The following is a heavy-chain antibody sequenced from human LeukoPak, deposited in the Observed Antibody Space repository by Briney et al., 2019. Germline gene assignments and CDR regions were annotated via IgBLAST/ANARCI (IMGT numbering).Heavy chain of an antibody. CDR2: INRDGSST. V-gene: IGHV3-74*01. Sequence: GGSLRLSCGASGFTFSSYWMYWVRQAPGKGLVWVSRINRDGSSTNYADSVKGRFTISRDNAKNTLYLQMNSLRVEDTAVYYCLTEGGAGYWGQGTLVTVSS. CDR3: LTEGGAGY. CDR1: GFTFSSYW. D-gene: IGHD1-14*01. J-gene: IGHJ4*02.